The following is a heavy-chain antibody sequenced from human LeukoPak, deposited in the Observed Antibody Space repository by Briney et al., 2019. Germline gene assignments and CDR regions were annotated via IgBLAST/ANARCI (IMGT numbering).Heavy chain of an antibody. J-gene: IGHJ4*02. Sequence: SETLSLTCAVYGGSFSGYYWSWIRQPPGKGLEWIGEINHSGSTNYNPSLKSRVTISVDTSKNQFSLKLSSVTAADTAVYYCARVSWGVYGSYQEATHFDYWGQGTLVTVSS. V-gene: IGHV4-34*01. CDR1: GGSFSGYY. CDR2: INHSGST. D-gene: IGHD1-26*01. CDR3: ARVSWGVYGSYQEATHFDY.